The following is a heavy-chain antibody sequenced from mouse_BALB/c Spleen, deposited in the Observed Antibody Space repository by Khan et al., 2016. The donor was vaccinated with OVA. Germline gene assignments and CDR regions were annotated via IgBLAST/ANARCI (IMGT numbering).Heavy chain of an antibody. Sequence: LQESGETVKISCKASGYTFTNYGMNWVKQTPGKGLKWMGWINTYTGEPTYADDFKGRFAYSLDTSASTAYLQINNLKNGDSATYFCASGGYWYFDVWGAGTTVTVSS. V-gene: IGHV9-3-1*01. CDR2: INTYTGEP. CDR1: GYTFTNYG. D-gene: IGHD1-1*02. J-gene: IGHJ1*01. CDR3: ASGGYWYFDV.